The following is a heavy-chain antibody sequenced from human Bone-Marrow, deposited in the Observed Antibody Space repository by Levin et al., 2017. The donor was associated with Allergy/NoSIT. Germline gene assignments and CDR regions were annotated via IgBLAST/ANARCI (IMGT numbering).Heavy chain of an antibody. CDR1: GGSISSSSYY. J-gene: IGHJ4*02. CDR3: ARRSKHRVYYFDY. D-gene: IGHD1-14*01. V-gene: IGHV4-39*01. CDR2: IYYSGST. Sequence: SQTLSLTCTVSGGSISSSSYYWGWIRQPPGKGLEWIGSIYYSGSTYYNPSLKSRVTISVDTSKNQFSLKLSSVTAADTAVYYCARRSKHRVYYFDYWGQGTLVTVSS.